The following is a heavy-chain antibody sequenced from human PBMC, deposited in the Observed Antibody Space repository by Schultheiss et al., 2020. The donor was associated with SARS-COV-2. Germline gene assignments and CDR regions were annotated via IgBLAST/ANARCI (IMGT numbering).Heavy chain of an antibody. V-gene: IGHV3-43D*04. CDR2: ISWDGGST. J-gene: IGHJ4*02. D-gene: IGHD3-3*01. Sequence: GESLKISCAASGFTFSSYAMHWVRQAPGKGLEWVSLISWDGGSTYYADSVKGRFTISRDNSKNSLYLQMNSLRAEDTALYYCAKDTDFWSGLDFWGQGTLVTVSS. CDR3: AKDTDFWSGLDF. CDR1: GFTFSSYA.